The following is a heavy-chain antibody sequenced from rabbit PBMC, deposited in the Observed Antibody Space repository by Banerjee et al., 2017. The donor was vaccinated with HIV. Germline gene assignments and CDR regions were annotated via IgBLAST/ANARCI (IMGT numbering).Heavy chain of an antibody. D-gene: IGHD4-1*01. CDR2: ITYGGSA. Sequence: QEQLVESGGGLVQPGGSLKLPCKASGFDFSSYGVSWVRQAPGKGLEWIGYITYGGSAFYASWAKGRFTISKTSSTTVTLQMTSLTAADTATYFCARDLAGVIGWNFNLWGQGTLVTVS. V-gene: IGHV1S39*01. CDR3: ARDLAGVIGWNFNL. J-gene: IGHJ4*01. CDR1: GFDFSSYG.